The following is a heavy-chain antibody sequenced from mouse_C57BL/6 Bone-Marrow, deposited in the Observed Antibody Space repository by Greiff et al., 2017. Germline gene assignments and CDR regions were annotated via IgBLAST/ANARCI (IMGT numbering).Heavy chain of an antibody. CDR2: ISDGGSYT. Sequence: EVNVVESGGGLVKPGGSLKLSCAASGFTFSSYAMSWVRQTPEKRLEWVATISDGGSYTYYPDNVKGRFTISRDNAKNNLYLQMSHLKSEDTAMYYCATGYFDVWGTGTTVTVSS. CDR3: ATGYFDV. CDR1: GFTFSSYA. D-gene: IGHD3-2*01. J-gene: IGHJ1*03. V-gene: IGHV5-4*03.